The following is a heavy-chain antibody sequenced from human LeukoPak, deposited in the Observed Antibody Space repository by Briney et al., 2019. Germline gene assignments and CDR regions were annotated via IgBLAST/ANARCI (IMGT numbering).Heavy chain of an antibody. D-gene: IGHD5-18*01. Sequence: GASVKVSCKASGYTFTSYDINWVRQATGQGLEWMGWMNPNSGNTGYAQKFQGRVTMTRNTSISTAYMELSSLRSEDTAVYYCARGPHRPFIQLWLTWSADSRGDLGDYWGQGTLVTVSS. J-gene: IGHJ4*02. V-gene: IGHV1-8*01. CDR3: ARGPHRPFIQLWLTWSADSRGDLGDY. CDR1: GYTFTSYD. CDR2: MNPNSGNT.